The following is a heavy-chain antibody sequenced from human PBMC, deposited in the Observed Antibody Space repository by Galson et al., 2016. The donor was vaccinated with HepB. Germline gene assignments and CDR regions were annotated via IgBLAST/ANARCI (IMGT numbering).Heavy chain of an antibody. CDR2: ISYDGTYT. Sequence: SLRLSCAASGFTFSSYGMHWVRQAPGKGLAWVAVISYDGTYTYYADSVKGRFTISRDNSKNTLYLHMNSLRAEDTAVYYCAKDSTVQGYYYYYGMDVWGQGTTVTVSS. CDR1: GFTFSSYG. CDR3: AKDSTVQGYYYYYGMDV. J-gene: IGHJ6*02. V-gene: IGHV3-30*18. D-gene: IGHD3-10*01.